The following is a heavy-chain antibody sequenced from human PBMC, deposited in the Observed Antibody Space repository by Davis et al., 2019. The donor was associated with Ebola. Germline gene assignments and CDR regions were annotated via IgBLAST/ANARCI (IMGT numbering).Heavy chain of an antibody. CDR2: IKQDGSEK. CDR3: ARYRGAAYSYGPNFDY. V-gene: IGHV3-7*03. Sequence: PGGSLRLSCAASGFTFSSYWMSWVRQAAGKGLEWVANIKQDGSEKYYVDSVRGRFTISRDNAKNSLYLQMNSLRAEDTAGYYCARYRGAAYSYGPNFDYWGQGTLVTVSS. J-gene: IGHJ4*02. D-gene: IGHD5-18*01. CDR1: GFTFSSYW.